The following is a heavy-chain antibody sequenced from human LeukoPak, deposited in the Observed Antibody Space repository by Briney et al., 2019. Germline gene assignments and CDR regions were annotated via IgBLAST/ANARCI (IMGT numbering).Heavy chain of an antibody. CDR3: ASSYYGSGSDGALFDY. Sequence: ASVTVSFKASGGTFSSYAISWVRQAPGQGREWMGGIIPIFGTANYAQKFQGRVTITADKSTSTAYMELSSLRSEDTAVYYCASSYYGSGSDGALFDYWGQGTLVTVSS. CDR2: IIPIFGTA. CDR1: GGTFSSYA. D-gene: IGHD3-10*01. J-gene: IGHJ4*02. V-gene: IGHV1-69*06.